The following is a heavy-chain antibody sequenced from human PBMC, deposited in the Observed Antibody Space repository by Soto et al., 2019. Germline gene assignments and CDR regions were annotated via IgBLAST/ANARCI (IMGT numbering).Heavy chain of an antibody. CDR1: GDSVSSSSAA. CDR3: ARWEHDHGKMDL. J-gene: IGHJ6*02. D-gene: IGHD1-26*01. V-gene: IGHV6-1*01. CDR2: TYYRSKWYS. Sequence: QVQLQQSGSGLVKPSQTLSLTCAISGDSVSSSSAAWTWIRQSPSRGLEWLGRTYYRSKWYSQYAVSVKSRITINPDTSKNQFSLQLNSVTREDTAVYYCARWEHDHGKMDLWGRGTTVTVSS.